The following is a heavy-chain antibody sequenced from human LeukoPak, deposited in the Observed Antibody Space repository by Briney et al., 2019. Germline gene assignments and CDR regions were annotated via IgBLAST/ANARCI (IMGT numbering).Heavy chain of an antibody. J-gene: IGHJ2*01. CDR1: GGSFSGYY. CDR2: INHSGCT. V-gene: IGHV4-34*01. Sequence: PSETLSLTCAAYGGSFSGYYWSWIRQPPGKGLEWVGEINHSGCTNNNPSIKSRVTISVDTSKIHFSLKLSSVTAADTAVYYCARASSARPGIRYFDLWGRGTLVTVSS. D-gene: IGHD3-10*01. CDR3: ARASSARPGIRYFDL.